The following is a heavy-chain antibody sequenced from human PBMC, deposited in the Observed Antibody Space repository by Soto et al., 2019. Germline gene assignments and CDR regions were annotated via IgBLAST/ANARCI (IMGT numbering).Heavy chain of an antibody. V-gene: IGHV4-59*01. D-gene: IGHD2-2*02. CDR2: IYNSGTT. CDR3: AREYHP. Sequence: WTWIRQPPGKGLEWIGHIYNSGTTSYNPSLKSRIAISLDTSQNQFSLKLGSVTDADTAVYYCAREYHPWGQGTLVIVSS. J-gene: IGHJ5*02.